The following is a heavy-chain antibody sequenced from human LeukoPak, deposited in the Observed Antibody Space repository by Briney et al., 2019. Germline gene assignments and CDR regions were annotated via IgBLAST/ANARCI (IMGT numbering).Heavy chain of an antibody. D-gene: IGHD3-3*01. CDR1: GFTFNNYG. CDR3: ARDGSGRPNYYYNYMDV. Sequence: GGSLRLSCAASGFTFNNYGMHWVRQAPGKGLEWVAFIRYDGSKKYYADSVKGRFTISRDNSKNTLHVQMNSLRAEDTAVYYCARDGSGRPNYYYNYMDVWGKGTTVTVSS. J-gene: IGHJ6*03. V-gene: IGHV3-30*02. CDR2: IRYDGSKK.